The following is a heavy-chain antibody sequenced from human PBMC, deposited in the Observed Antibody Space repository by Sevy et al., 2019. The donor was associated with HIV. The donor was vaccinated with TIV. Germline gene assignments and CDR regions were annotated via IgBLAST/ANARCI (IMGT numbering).Heavy chain of an antibody. V-gene: IGHV3-74*01. J-gene: IGHJ4*02. CDR1: GFTFSNYW. Sequence: GGSLRLSCAASGFTFSNYWMHWVRQAPGKGLVWVSRIKTDGSNRDSADSVKGRFFISRDNAKNSLYLQMNSLRVDDSALYYCVGEGLGGFSYSLDCWGQGTLVTVSS. D-gene: IGHD5-18*01. CDR3: VGEGLGGFSYSLDC. CDR2: IKTDGSNR.